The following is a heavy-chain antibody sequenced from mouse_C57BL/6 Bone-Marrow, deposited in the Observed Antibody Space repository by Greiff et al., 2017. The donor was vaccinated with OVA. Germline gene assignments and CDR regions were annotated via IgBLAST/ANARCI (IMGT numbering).Heavy chain of an antibody. J-gene: IGHJ2*01. Sequence: EVKLVESEGGLVQPGSSMKLSCTASGFTFSDYYMAWVRQVPEKGLEWVANINYDGSSTYYLDSLKSRFIISRDNAKNILYLQMSSLKSEDTATYYCARDRGGFLFDYWGQGTTLTVSS. CDR1: GFTFSDYY. D-gene: IGHD3-1*01. CDR3: ARDRGGFLFDY. V-gene: IGHV5-16*01. CDR2: INYDGSST.